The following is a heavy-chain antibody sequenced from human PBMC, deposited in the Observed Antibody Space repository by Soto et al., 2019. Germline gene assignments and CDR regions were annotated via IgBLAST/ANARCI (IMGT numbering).Heavy chain of an antibody. Sequence: SETLSLTCTVSGGSISSSSDYWGWIRQPPGKGLEWIGSIYYSGSTYYNPSLKSRVTISVDTSKNQFSLKLSSVTAADAAVYYCARFCSGGSCYRNFDYWGQGTLVTVSS. D-gene: IGHD2-15*01. CDR2: IYYSGST. CDR1: GGSISSSSDY. J-gene: IGHJ4*02. CDR3: ARFCSGGSCYRNFDY. V-gene: IGHV4-39*01.